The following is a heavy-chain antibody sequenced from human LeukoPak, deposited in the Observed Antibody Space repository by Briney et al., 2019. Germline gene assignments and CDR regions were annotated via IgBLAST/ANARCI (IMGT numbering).Heavy chain of an antibody. Sequence: PSETLSLTCTVSGGSISTTSYYWGWIRQPPGKGLEWIGSIYYSRSTYYNPSLKSRVTISLDASKNQFSLKLSSVTAADTAVYYCARSVGATNDWFDPWGQGTLVTVSS. CDR1: GGSISTTSYY. V-gene: IGHV4-39*07. J-gene: IGHJ5*02. CDR3: ARSVGATNDWFDP. CDR2: IYYSRST. D-gene: IGHD1-26*01.